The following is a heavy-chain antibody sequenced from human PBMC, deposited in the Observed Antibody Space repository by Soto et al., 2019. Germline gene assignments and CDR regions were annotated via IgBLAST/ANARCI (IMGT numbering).Heavy chain of an antibody. CDR2: IYYSGST. J-gene: IGHJ4*02. V-gene: IGHV4-39*01. CDR3: ARHAVQGSGFTDY. D-gene: IGHD6-19*01. Sequence: QLQLQESGPGLVKPSETLSLTCTVSGGSISSGSYYWGWIRQPPGKGLEWIGSIYYSGSTYYNPSLEPRVTISLAASKTHGSLKLGSVTAADTAVYYCARHAVQGSGFTDYWGQGTLVTVSS. CDR1: GGSISSGSYY.